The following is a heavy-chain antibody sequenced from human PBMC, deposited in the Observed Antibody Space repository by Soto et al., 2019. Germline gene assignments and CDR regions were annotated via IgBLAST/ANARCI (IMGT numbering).Heavy chain of an antibody. V-gene: IGHV1-3*01. Sequence: AASVKVSCKASGYTFTSYAMHWVRQAPGQRLEWMGWINAGNGNTKYSQKFQGRVTITRDTSASTAYMELSSLRSEDTAVYYCARDLNTYYDFWSGYLGAFDYWGQGTLVTVSS. CDR2: INAGNGNT. D-gene: IGHD3-3*01. J-gene: IGHJ4*02. CDR3: ARDLNTYYDFWSGYLGAFDY. CDR1: GYTFTSYA.